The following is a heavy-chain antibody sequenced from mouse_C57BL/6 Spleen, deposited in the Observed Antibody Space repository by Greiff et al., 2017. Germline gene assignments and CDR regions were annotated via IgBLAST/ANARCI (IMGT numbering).Heavy chain of an antibody. CDR2: INPSSGYT. D-gene: IGHD2-4*01. V-gene: IGHV1-4*01. J-gene: IGHJ3*01. CDR1: GYTFTSYT. Sequence: VMLVESGAELARPGASVKMSCKASGYTFTSYTMHWVKQRPGQGLEWIGYINPSSGYTKYNQKFKDKATLTADKSSSTAYMQLSSLTSEDSAVYYCARGDYDGEFAYWGQGTLVTVSA. CDR3: ARGDYDGEFAY.